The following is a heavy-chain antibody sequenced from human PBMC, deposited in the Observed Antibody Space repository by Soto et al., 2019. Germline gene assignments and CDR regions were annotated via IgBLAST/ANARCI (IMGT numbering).Heavy chain of an antibody. CDR3: VRHEPAASGNHYYYGVDV. D-gene: IGHD6-25*01. V-gene: IGHV5-51*01. Sequence: PGESLKISCKGSGYRFSNYWIGWVRQMSGKGLEWMGIIYPGDSDTRYSPSFQGQVTISADKSISTAYLQWDSLKASDTAMYYFVRHEPAASGNHYYYGVDVWGQGTTVTVLL. CDR2: IYPGDSDT. J-gene: IGHJ6*02. CDR1: GYRFSNYW.